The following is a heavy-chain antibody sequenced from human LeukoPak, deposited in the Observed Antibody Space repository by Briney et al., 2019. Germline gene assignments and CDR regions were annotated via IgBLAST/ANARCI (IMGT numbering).Heavy chain of an antibody. CDR2: IISSSTYI. D-gene: IGHD3-22*01. V-gene: IGHV3-21*01. J-gene: IGHJ5*02. CDR1: GFTFSDFG. CDR3: ARDSDSYRFDP. Sequence: GGSLRLSCVASGFTFSDFGMNWVRQAPGKGLEWVSSIISSSTYIYYADSVKGRCTISRDNAKNSLYLQMNSLRAEDTAVYYCARDSDSYRFDPWGQGTLVTVSS.